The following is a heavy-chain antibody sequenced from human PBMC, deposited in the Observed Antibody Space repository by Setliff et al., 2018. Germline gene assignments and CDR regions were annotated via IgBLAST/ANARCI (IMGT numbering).Heavy chain of an antibody. D-gene: IGHD4-17*01. CDR1: GFTFSSYA. J-gene: IGHJ3*02. CDR2: ISYDGSNK. V-gene: IGHV3-30*04. CDR3: ARENYGDYGDAFDI. Sequence: GGSLRLSCAASGFTFSSYAMHWVRQAPGKGLEWVAVISYDGSNKYYADSVQGRFTMSRDVAKNSLYLKMNSLRAEDTAIYYCARENYGDYGDAFDIWGQGTMVTVSS.